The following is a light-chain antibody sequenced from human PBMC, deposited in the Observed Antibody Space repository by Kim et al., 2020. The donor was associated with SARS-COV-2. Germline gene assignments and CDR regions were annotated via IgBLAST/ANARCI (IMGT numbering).Light chain of an antibody. J-gene: IGLJ3*02. Sequence: VLTQPPSASGTPGQRVTISCSGSSSNIGSNYVYWYQQLPGTAPKLLIYRNNQRPSGVPDRFSGSKSGTSASLAISGLRSEDEADYYCAAWDDSLSGWVFGGGTQLTVL. CDR1: SSNIGSNY. CDR3: AAWDDSLSGWV. V-gene: IGLV1-47*01. CDR2: RNN.